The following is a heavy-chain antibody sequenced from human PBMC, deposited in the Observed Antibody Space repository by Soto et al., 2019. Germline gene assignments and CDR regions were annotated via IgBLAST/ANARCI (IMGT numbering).Heavy chain of an antibody. J-gene: IGHJ4*02. CDR1: GDSLRSSYHY. Sequence: PSETLSLTCTVSGDSLRSSYHYWGWIRQLPGKGLEWIGSIYYTGNTYYNPSLKSRVSISVDMATNEISLRLRAESVADTAVYYXVRVEMYAGEFTPNFDRWGRGALVTVSS. D-gene: IGHD2-8*01. V-gene: IGHV4-39*01. CDR3: VRVEMYAGEFTPNFDR. CDR2: IYYTGNT.